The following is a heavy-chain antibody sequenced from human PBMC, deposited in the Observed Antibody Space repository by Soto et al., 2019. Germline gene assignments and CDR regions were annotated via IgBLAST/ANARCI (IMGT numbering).Heavy chain of an antibody. Sequence: ASVKVSFKTSGYAFSGYRLCWVRQGPGQGLEWMGWISGYNGNTDYAQKFQGRVTMTTDTSTSTAYMELRSLRSDDTAVYYCARDLGPPNWFDSWGQGTLVTVSS. V-gene: IGHV1-18*01. D-gene: IGHD2-8*01. CDR1: GYAFSGYR. CDR2: ISGYNGNT. CDR3: ARDLGPPNWFDS. J-gene: IGHJ5*01.